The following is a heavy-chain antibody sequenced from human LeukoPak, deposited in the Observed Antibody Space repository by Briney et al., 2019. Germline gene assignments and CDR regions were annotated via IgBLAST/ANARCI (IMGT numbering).Heavy chain of an antibody. CDR3: ASSGSYSTFDY. Sequence: SETLSLTCTVSGGSISSYYWSRIRQPAGKGLEWIGRIYTSGSTNYNPSLKSRVTMSVDTSKNQFSLKLSSVTAADTAVYYCASSGSYSTFDYWGQGTLVTVSS. J-gene: IGHJ4*02. CDR1: GGSISSYY. CDR2: IYTSGST. V-gene: IGHV4-4*07. D-gene: IGHD1-26*01.